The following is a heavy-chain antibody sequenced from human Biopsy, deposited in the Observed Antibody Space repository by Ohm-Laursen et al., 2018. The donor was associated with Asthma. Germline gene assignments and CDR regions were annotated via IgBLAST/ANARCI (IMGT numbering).Heavy chain of an antibody. J-gene: IGHJ6*02. CDR3: AREVSTVDYGYYYFAMDV. CDR1: GGAFSRYA. V-gene: IGHV1-69*13. CDR2: IIPIFGTS. Sequence: GASVKLSSKASGGAFSRYAISSVRQAPGQGLGWMGGIIPIFGTSNYAQNFQGRVTFPADESTSSAYMELSSLRSEDSAVYYRAREVSTVDYGYYYFAMDVWGQGTTVTVSS. D-gene: IGHD4-17*01.